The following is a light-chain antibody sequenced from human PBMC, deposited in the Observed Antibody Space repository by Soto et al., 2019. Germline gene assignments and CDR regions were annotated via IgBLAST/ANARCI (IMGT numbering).Light chain of an antibody. J-gene: IGLJ2*01. CDR1: SSDVGSYNR. V-gene: IGLV2-18*02. CDR3: SSYTSSSTPL. Sequence: QSALTQPPSVSGSPGQSVTISCTGTSSDVGSYNRVSWYQQPPGTAPKLMIYEVSNRPSGVPDRFSGSKSGNTASLTISGLQAEDEADYYCSSYTSSSTPLFGGGTKL. CDR2: EVS.